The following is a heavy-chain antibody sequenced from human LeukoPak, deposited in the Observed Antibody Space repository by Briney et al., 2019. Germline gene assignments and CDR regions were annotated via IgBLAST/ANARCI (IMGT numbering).Heavy chain of an antibody. V-gene: IGHV3-74*01. D-gene: IGHD2-21*01. Sequence: GGSLRLSCAASGFTFSSYWMHWVRQAPGKGLVWVSRINSDGSSTTYADSVKGRFTISRDNAKNTLYLQMNSLRAEDTAVYYCARDGVEFYNWFDPWGQGTLVTVSS. CDR1: GFTFSSYW. CDR2: INSDGSST. J-gene: IGHJ5*02. CDR3: ARDGVEFYNWFDP.